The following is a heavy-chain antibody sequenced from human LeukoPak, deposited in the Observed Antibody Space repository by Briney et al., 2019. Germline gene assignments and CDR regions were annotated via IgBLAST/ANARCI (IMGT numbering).Heavy chain of an antibody. J-gene: IGHJ5*02. CDR1: GGSISSGDYY. V-gene: IGHV4-30-4*08. Sequence: SETLSLTCTVSGGSISSGDYYWSWIRQPPGMGLEWIGYIYYSGSTYYNPSLKSRVTISVDTSKNQFSLKLSSVTAADTAVYYCARAALELRLAFANWLDPWGQGTLVTVSS. CDR3: ARAALELRLAFANWLDP. D-gene: IGHD1-7*01. CDR2: IYYSGST.